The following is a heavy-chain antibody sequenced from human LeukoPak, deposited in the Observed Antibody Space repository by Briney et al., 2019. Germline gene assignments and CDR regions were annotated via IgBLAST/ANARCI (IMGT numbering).Heavy chain of an antibody. Sequence: PGGSLRLSCAASGFTFSSNYMSWVRQAPGKGLEGVSVIYSGGSTYYADSVKVRFTISRDNSKNTLYLQMNSLRTEDTAVYYCARDGRGDLTWIQLWSPFDYWGQGTLVTVSS. V-gene: IGHV3-66*02. J-gene: IGHJ4*02. D-gene: IGHD5-18*01. CDR3: ARDGRGDLTWIQLWSPFDY. CDR1: GFTFSSNY. CDR2: IYSGGST.